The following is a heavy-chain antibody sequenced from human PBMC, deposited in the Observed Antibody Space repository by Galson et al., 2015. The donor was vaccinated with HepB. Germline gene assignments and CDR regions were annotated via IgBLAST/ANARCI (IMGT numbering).Heavy chain of an antibody. D-gene: IGHD3-9*01. V-gene: IGHV1-58*02. CDR2: IVVGSGNT. Sequence: SVKVSCKASGFTFTSSAMQWVRQARGQRLEWIGWIVVGSGNTNYAQKFQERVTITRDMSTSTAYMELSSLRSEDTAVYYCAAALPYYDILTGLWGGDYYGMDVWGQGTTVTVSS. CDR1: GFTFTSSA. CDR3: AAALPYYDILTGLWGGDYYGMDV. J-gene: IGHJ6*02.